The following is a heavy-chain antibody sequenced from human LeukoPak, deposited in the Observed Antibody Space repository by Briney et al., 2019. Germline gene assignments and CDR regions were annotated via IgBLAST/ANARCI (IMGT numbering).Heavy chain of an antibody. J-gene: IGHJ6*04. CDR2: INNDGSST. CDR1: GFAFSSYW. CDR3: TREWVAGTLYPYYYYYGMDV. Sequence: PGGSLRLSCAAAGFAFSSYWMHWVRQAPGKGLVWVSRINNDGSSTNYADSVKGRFTISRDNAKNTLYLQMNSLRAEDTAVYYCTREWVAGTLYPYYYYYGMDVWGKGTTVTVSS. V-gene: IGHV3-74*01. D-gene: IGHD6-19*01.